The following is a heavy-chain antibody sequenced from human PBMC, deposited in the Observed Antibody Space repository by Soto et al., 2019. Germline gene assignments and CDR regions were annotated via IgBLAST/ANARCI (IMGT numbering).Heavy chain of an antibody. J-gene: IGHJ3*02. Sequence: GASLKISCKFSGYRFSSYWISWVLQMPGKGLEWMGRIDPSDSYTNYSPSFQGHVTISADKSISTAYLQWSSLKASDTAMYYWARPRAVGAPVAFERWGHGKMVTV. D-gene: IGHD6-19*01. CDR2: IDPSDSYT. V-gene: IGHV5-10-1*01. CDR1: GYRFSSYW. CDR3: ARPRAVGAPVAFER.